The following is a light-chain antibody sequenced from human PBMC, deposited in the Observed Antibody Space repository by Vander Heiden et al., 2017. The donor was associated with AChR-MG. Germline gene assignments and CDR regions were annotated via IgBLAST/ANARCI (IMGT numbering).Light chain of an antibody. Sequence: DIQMTQSPSSLSASIGDRVTITCRASQTIRNYINWYQQQPGKPPNLLIFAAYNLQGGVSSRFSGGGSGADFTLTITNLQPEDFATYYCQQTYSSPQTFGQGTNVEIK. V-gene: IGKV1-39*01. CDR1: QTIRNY. CDR2: AAY. CDR3: QQTYSSPQT. J-gene: IGKJ1*01.